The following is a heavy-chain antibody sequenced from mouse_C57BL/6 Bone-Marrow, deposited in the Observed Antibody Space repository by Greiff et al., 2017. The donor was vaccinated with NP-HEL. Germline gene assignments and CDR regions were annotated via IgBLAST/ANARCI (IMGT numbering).Heavy chain of an antibody. CDR2: IDPSDSYT. Sequence: QVQLQQPGAELVMPGASVKLSCKASGYTFTSYWMHWVKQRPGQGLEWIGEIDPSDSYTNYNQKFKGKSTLTVDKSSSTAYMQLSSLTSEDSAVYYCARVTHYYGSTYWYFDVWGTGTTVTVSS. J-gene: IGHJ1*03. CDR1: GYTFTSYW. D-gene: IGHD1-1*01. V-gene: IGHV1-69*01. CDR3: ARVTHYYGSTYWYFDV.